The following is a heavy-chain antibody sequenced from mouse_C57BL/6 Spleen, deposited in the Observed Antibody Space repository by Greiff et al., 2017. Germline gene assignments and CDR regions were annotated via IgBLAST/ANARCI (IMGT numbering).Heavy chain of an antibody. Sequence: VQLQQPGAELVKPGASVKMSCKASGYTFTSYWITWVKQRPGQGLEWIGDIYPGSGSTNYNEKFKSKATLTVDTSSSTAYMQLSSLTSEDSAVYYCARGGVYYGSSYIDYWGQGTTLTVSS. V-gene: IGHV1-55*01. CDR2: IYPGSGST. CDR3: ARGGVYYGSSYIDY. CDR1: GYTFTSYW. J-gene: IGHJ2*01. D-gene: IGHD1-1*01.